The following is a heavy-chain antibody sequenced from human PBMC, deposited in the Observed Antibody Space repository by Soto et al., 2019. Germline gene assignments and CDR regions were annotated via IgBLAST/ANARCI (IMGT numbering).Heavy chain of an antibody. CDR3: AKAKTSFGPFAMDV. D-gene: IGHD3-10*01. V-gene: IGHV3-23*01. CDR1: GFTFSSYA. CDR2: IIGSGGTT. Sequence: GGSLRLSCAASGFTFSSYAMAWVRQAPGQGLDWVSIIIGSGGTTYYADSVKGRFTISRDNSKNTVSLLMKRLRAEDTAIYFCAKAKTSFGPFAMDVWGQGTTVTVSS. J-gene: IGHJ6*02.